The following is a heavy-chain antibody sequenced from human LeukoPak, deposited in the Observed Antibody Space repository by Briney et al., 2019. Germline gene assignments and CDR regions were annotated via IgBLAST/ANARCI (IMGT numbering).Heavy chain of an antibody. J-gene: IGHJ6*02. V-gene: IGHV3-23*01. D-gene: IGHD6-13*01. CDR2: ISGSGGST. CDR1: GFSFSSCA. Sequence: GFSLRLSCAACGFSFSSCAMSWVPQAPGKGLESVSDISGSGGSTYYADSVKGRFTISRDNSKNTLYLQMNSLRAEDTAVYYCAKVRAGTFYYYYGMDVWGQGTTVTVSS. CDR3: AKVRAGTFYYYYGMDV.